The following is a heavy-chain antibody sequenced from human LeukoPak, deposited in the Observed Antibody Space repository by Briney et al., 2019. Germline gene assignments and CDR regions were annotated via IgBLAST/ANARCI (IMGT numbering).Heavy chain of an antibody. V-gene: IGHV4-4*02. Sequence: PSETLSLTCAVSGGSISSSNWWSWVRQPPGKGLEWIGEIYHSGSTNYNPSLKSRVTISVDTSKNQFSLKLSSVTAADTAVYYCARRSGWRFDYWGQGTLVTVSS. CDR2: IYHSGST. CDR3: ARRSGWRFDY. CDR1: GGSISSSNW. D-gene: IGHD6-19*01. J-gene: IGHJ4*02.